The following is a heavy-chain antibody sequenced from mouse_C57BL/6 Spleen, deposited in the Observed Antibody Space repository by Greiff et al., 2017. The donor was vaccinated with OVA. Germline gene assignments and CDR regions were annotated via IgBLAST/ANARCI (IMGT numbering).Heavy chain of an antibody. CDR3: ARGGGCDY. D-gene: IGHD3-3*01. J-gene: IGHJ2*01. V-gene: IGHV5-16*01. CDR1: GFTFSDYY. CDR2: INYDGSST. Sequence: EVQRVESEGGLVQPGSSMKLSCTASGFTFSDYYMAWVRQVPEKGLEWVANINYDGSSTYYLDSLKSRFIISRDNAKNILYLQMSSLKSEDTATYYCARGGGCDYWGQGTTLTVTS.